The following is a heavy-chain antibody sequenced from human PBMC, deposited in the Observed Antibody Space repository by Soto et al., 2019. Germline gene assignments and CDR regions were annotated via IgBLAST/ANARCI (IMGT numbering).Heavy chain of an antibody. CDR3: ARENSGGSGSYPDFDI. V-gene: IGHV3-30-3*01. J-gene: IGHJ3*02. Sequence: PWGYRRLSCAASGFTFSSYVMHCVRQAPGKGLEWVAVISYDGINKYYADSVKGRFTISRDNSKNTLYLQMNSLRAEDTAVYYCARENSGGSGSYPDFDIWGQGTMVTVSS. CDR2: ISYDGINK. D-gene: IGHD3-10*01. CDR1: GFTFSSYV.